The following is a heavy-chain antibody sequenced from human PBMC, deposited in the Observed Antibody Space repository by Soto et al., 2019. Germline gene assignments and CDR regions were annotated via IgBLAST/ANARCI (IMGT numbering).Heavy chain of an antibody. V-gene: IGHV4-59*01. J-gene: IGHJ4*02. CDR2: VYYTGST. CDR1: GGSISGSY. Sequence: PSATLCLTWSVAGGSISGSYGSWIRQSPGKGLEWLGYVYYTGSTNYSPSLRSRVSISVDTSKNEFSLRLSSVTAADTAVYFCARSVAVPGAHIDYWGQGTQVTVSS. D-gene: IGHD6-19*01. CDR3: ARSVAVPGAHIDY.